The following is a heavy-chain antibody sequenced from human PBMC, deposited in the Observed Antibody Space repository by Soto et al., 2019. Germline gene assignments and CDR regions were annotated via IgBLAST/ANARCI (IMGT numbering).Heavy chain of an antibody. Sequence: QVQLQESGPRLVKPSETLSLPCTVSGGSISGYYWSWIPQLPGKGLEWIGYIHYTGSVNYNPSLKSRVTISLDKSKNQFSLKLSSVTAADTAMYYCARDLATVTNDAFDIWGQGTMVTVSS. CDR2: IHYTGSV. V-gene: IGHV4-59*01. D-gene: IGHD4-17*01. CDR3: ARDLATVTNDAFDI. J-gene: IGHJ3*02. CDR1: GGSISGYY.